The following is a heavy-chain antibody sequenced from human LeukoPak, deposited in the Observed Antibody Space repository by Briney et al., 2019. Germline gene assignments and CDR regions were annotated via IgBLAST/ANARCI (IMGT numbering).Heavy chain of an antibody. CDR3: ARGARWPQAQGDY. CDR1: GFTFSSYA. V-gene: IGHV3-7*01. D-gene: IGHD5-24*01. CDR2: IKQDGSEK. J-gene: IGHJ4*02. Sequence: PGGTLRLSCAASGFTFSSYAMSWVRQAPGKGLEWVANIKQDGSEKYYVDSVKGRFTISRDNAKNSLYLQMISLRAEDTAVYYCARGARWPQAQGDYWGQGTLVTVSS.